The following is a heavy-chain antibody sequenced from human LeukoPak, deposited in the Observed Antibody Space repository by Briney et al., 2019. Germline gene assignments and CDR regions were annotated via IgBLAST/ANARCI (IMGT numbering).Heavy chain of an antibody. CDR3: ARGVRGYGRYYYYGMDV. CDR2: ISYSGST. CDR1: GGSISTSNYY. D-gene: IGHD3-10*01. J-gene: IGHJ6*02. Sequence: SETLSLTCTVSGGSISTSNYYWIWIRQPPGKGLEWIGSISYSGSTFYNPSLKSRVTISVDTSKNQFSLKLSSVTAADTAVYYCARGVRGYGRYYYYGMDVWGQGTTVTVPS. V-gene: IGHV4-39*07.